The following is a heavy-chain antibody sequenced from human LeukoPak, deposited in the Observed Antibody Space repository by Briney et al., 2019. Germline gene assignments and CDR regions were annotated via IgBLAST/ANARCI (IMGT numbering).Heavy chain of an antibody. V-gene: IGHV3-23*01. CDR1: GFTFSSYG. CDR2: IRGSDGSI. CDR3: AKGVFGDTTLFDY. Sequence: GGSLRLSCAASGFTFSSYGMIWVRQAPGQGREWFSAIRGSDGSIYYADSVKGRFTISRDNSKNTVYLQMNSLRVEDTALYYCAKGVFGDTTLFDYWGQGTLVTVSS. J-gene: IGHJ4*02. D-gene: IGHD3-10*02.